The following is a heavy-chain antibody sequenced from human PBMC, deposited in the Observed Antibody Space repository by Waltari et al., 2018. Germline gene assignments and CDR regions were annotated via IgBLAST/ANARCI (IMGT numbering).Heavy chain of an antibody. CDR2: IHGSGRA. J-gene: IGHJ4*02. CDR1: GDSVTNTYW. CDR3: ARDRGRGLYLDS. V-gene: IGHV4-4*02. Sequence: QLQLQESGPGLVRPSGTLSLACVVSGDSVTNTYWWSWVRQSPGKGLEWIGQIHGSGRANYNPVFGSGVAVSMDTSNNQFSLKVTSATAADTAIYYCARDRGRGLYLDSWGQGILVTVSP. D-gene: IGHD2-15*01.